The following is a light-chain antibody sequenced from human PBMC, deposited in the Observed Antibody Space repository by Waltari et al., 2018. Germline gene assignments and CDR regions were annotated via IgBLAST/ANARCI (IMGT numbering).Light chain of an antibody. Sequence: SFELTQPPSVSVSPGQTASITCSGNTLPTQYAYWYQQKPGQAPVLIMYKDSERPSGIPERFSGSSSGTTVTLTISGVQAEADADYYCQSADSSGTPVIFGGGTKLTVL. CDR1: TLPTQY. V-gene: IGLV3-25*03. CDR2: KDS. CDR3: QSADSSGTPVI. J-gene: IGLJ2*01.